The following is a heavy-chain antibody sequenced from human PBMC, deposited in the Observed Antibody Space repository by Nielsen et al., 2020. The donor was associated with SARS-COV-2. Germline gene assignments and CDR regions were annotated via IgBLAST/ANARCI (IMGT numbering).Heavy chain of an antibody. D-gene: IGHD6-13*01. J-gene: IGHJ6*02. V-gene: IGHV1-8*01. Sequence: ASVKVSCKASGYTFTSYDINWVRQATGQGLEWMGWMNPNSGNTGYAQKFQGRVTMTRNTSISTAYMELSSLRSEDTAVYYCARWRAAAGTWYYYYSMDVWGQGTTVTVSS. CDR3: ARWRAAAGTWYYYYSMDV. CDR1: GYTFTSYD. CDR2: MNPNSGNT.